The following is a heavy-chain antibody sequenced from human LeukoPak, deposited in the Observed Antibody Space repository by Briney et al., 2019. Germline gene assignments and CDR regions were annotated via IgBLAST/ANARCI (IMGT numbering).Heavy chain of an antibody. Sequence: PGGSLRLSCVASGFTFDDYAMHWVRQAPGKGLEWVSGISWNSGGIGYADSVKGRFTISRDNAKNSLYLQMNSLRAEDTALYYCAKGLYYDSSGPIDYWGQGTLVTVSA. J-gene: IGHJ4*02. CDR1: GFTFDDYA. V-gene: IGHV3-9*01. CDR2: ISWNSGGI. CDR3: AKGLYYDSSGPIDY. D-gene: IGHD3-22*01.